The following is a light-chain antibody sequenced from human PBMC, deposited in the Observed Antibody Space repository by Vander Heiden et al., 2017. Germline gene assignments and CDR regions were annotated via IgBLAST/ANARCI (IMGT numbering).Light chain of an antibody. CDR3: CSYAGSYTFVV. V-gene: IGLV2-11*01. J-gene: IGLJ2*01. CDR1: SSDVGGYNY. CDR2: DVS. Sequence: QSALTHPRSVSGCPGQSVTISCTGTSSDVGGYNYVAWYQQHPGKAPKLMIYDVSKRPSGVPDRFSGSKSGNTASLTISGLQAEDEADYYCCSYAGSYTFVVFGGGTKLTVL.